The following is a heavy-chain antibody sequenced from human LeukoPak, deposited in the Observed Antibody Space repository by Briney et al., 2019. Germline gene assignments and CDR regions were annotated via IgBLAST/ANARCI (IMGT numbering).Heavy chain of an antibody. Sequence: PGGSLRLSCAASGFTFSSYEMNWVRQAPGKGLEWVSYIGVSGSTMYYAESVKGRFTISRDNAKNSLYLQMNSLRAEDTAVYYCARERYCSSTSCPRGDLDYWGQGITVTVSS. CDR1: GFTFSSYE. V-gene: IGHV3-48*03. J-gene: IGHJ4*03. CDR3: ARERYCSSTSCPRGDLDY. D-gene: IGHD2-2*01. CDR2: IGVSGSTM.